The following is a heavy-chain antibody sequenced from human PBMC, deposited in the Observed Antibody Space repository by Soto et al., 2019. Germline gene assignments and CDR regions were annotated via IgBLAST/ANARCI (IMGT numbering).Heavy chain of an antibody. Sequence: SETLSLTCTVSGGSISSSSYYWGWIRHPPGKGLEWIGSIYYSGSTYYNPSLKSRVTISVDTSKNQFSLKLSSVTAADTAVYYCARLTATLQYYFDYWGQGTLVTVSS. CDR1: GGSISSSSYY. V-gene: IGHV4-39*01. CDR3: ARLTATLQYYFDY. D-gene: IGHD5-18*01. J-gene: IGHJ4*02. CDR2: IYYSGST.